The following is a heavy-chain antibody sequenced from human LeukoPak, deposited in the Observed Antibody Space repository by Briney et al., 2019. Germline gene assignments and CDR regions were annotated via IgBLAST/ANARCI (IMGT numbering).Heavy chain of an antibody. CDR1: GFTLSGYW. J-gene: IGHJ4*02. Sequence: GGSLRLSCAASGFTLSGYWIHWVRQAPVKGLEWVSRVNSDGSRTDYADSVKGRFTISRDNAKNTLYLHMHSLRPEDTAVYYCTRSPYSSSWTFEYWGQGTLVSVPS. V-gene: IGHV3-74*01. CDR3: TRSPYSSSWTFEY. D-gene: IGHD6-13*01. CDR2: VNSDGSRT.